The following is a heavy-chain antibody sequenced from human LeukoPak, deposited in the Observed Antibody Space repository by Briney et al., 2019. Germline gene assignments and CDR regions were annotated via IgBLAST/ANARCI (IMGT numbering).Heavy chain of an antibody. V-gene: IGHV3-73*01. Sequence: PGGSLRLSCAASGFTFSGSAMHWVRQASGKGLEWVGRIRSKANSYATAYAASVKGRFTISRDDSKNTAYLQMNSLKTEDTAVYYCTSRMTTVTLADYYYGMDVWGQGTTVTVSS. CDR3: TSRMTTVTLADYYYGMDV. CDR1: GFTFSGSA. CDR2: IRSKANSYAT. D-gene: IGHD4-17*01. J-gene: IGHJ6*02.